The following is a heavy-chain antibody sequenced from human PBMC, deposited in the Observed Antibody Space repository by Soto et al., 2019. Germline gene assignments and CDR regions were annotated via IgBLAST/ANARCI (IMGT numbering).Heavy chain of an antibody. CDR1: GFTFSSYI. CDR2: ISSSSTYI. Sequence: LRLSCAASGFTFSSYILSWVRQAPGKGLEWVSSISSSSTYIYYADSVKGRFTISRDNSKNTLYLQMNSLRAEDTAVYYCARGEVTATAFDIWGQGTMVTVSS. D-gene: IGHD3-3*01. V-gene: IGHV3-21*01. CDR3: ARGEVTATAFDI. J-gene: IGHJ3*02.